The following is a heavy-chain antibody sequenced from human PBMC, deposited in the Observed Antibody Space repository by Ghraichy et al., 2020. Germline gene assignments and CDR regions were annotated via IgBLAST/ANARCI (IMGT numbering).Heavy chain of an antibody. V-gene: IGHV3-23*01. CDR1: GFTFSSYA. Sequence: GGSLRLSCAASGFTFSSYAMSWVRQAPGKGLEWVSAISGSGGSTYYADSVKGRFTISRDNSKNTLYLQMNSLRAEDTAVYYCAKARTEDIVVVPAAIQGYYFDYWGQGTLVTVSS. D-gene: IGHD2-2*02. CDR2: ISGSGGST. J-gene: IGHJ4*02. CDR3: AKARTEDIVVVPAAIQGYYFDY.